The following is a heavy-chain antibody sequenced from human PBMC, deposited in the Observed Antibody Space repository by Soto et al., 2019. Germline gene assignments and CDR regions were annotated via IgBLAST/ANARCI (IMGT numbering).Heavy chain of an antibody. Sequence: GESLKISCKGSGYSFTSYWIGWVRQMPGKGLEWMGIIYPGDSDTRYSPSFQGQVTISADKSISTAYLQWSSLKASDTAMYYGADNAPGTITCFDPGAREPWSPSPQ. CDR3: ADNAPGTITCFDP. J-gene: IGHJ5*02. V-gene: IGHV5-51*01. CDR2: IYPGDSDT. CDR1: GYSFTSYW. D-gene: IGHD2-2*01.